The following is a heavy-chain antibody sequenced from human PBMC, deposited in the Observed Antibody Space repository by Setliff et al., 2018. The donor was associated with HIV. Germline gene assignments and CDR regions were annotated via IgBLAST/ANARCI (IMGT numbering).Heavy chain of an antibody. CDR1: GGSISSRNW. Sequence: SETLSLTCAVSGGSISSRNWWSWVRQPPGKGLEWIGEIYHSGSTNYNPSLKSRVTISIDMSKNQFSLKLSYVTAADTALYYCARDVMEYFGNYFDYWGQGALVTVSS. V-gene: IGHV4-4*02. CDR2: IYHSGST. J-gene: IGHJ4*02. CDR3: ARDVMEYFGNYFDY. D-gene: IGHD3-3*01.